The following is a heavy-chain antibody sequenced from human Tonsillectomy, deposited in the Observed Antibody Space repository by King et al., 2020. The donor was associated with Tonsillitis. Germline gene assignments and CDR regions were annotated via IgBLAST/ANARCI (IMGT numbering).Heavy chain of an antibody. Sequence: VQLVESGGGLVKPGRSLRLSCAASGFTFSSYSMNWVRQAPGKGLEWVSSISSSSNYIYYADSVKGRFTISRDNAKNSLYLQMNSLRAEDTAVYYCARIVVVDDAFDIWGQGTMVTVSS. V-gene: IGHV3-21*01. J-gene: IGHJ3*02. CDR2: ISSSSNYI. CDR3: ARIVVVDDAFDI. CDR1: GFTFSSYS. D-gene: IGHD3-22*01.